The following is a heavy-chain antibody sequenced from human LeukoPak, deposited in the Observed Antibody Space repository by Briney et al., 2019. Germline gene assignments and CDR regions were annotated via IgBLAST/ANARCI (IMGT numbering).Heavy chain of an antibody. CDR1: GGTFSSYA. Sequence: SVKVSCKASGGTFSSYAISWVRQAPGQGLEWMGGIIPIFGTANYAQKFQGRVTMTRDTSTSTVYMELSSLRSEDTAVYYCARDQVYGGKGTVANWGQGTLVTVSS. J-gene: IGHJ4*02. D-gene: IGHD4-23*01. CDR3: ARDQVYGGKGTVAN. CDR2: IIPIFGTA. V-gene: IGHV1-69*05.